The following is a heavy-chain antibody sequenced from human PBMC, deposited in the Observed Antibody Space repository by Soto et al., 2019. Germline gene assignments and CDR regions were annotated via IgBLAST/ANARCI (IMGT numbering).Heavy chain of an antibody. CDR2: ISHNDEPKI. Sequence: QVQLVESGGGVVQPGSSLRLSCAASGFSFKNYAFHWVRQAPGKGLEWVALISHNDEPKIFYADSVQGRFTISRDNFKNTVYLLMNSLIDEDTAVYHCARGVRAETYYNAFDYWGQGTQVTVSS. V-gene: IGHV3-30-3*01. J-gene: IGHJ4*01. D-gene: IGHD3-10*01. CDR1: GFSFKNYA. CDR3: ARGVRAETYYNAFDY.